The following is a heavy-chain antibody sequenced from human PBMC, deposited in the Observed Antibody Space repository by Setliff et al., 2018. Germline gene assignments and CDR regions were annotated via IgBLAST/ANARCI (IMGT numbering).Heavy chain of an antibody. J-gene: IGHJ6*03. V-gene: IGHV1-69*13. CDR2: IIPTLGTA. D-gene: IGHD6-13*01. CDR3: AGGQPLVRKYYYYMDV. CDR1: GGIFSRYV. Sequence: ASVKVSCKASGGIFSRYVISWVRQAPGQGLEWMGGIIPTLGTANYAQKFQGRITITADESTSTAYMELSSLGSEDTAVYYCAGGQPLVRKYYYYMDVWGKGTTVTVSS.